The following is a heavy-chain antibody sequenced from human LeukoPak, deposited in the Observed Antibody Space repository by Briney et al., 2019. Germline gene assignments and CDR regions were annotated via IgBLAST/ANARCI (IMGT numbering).Heavy chain of an antibody. J-gene: IGHJ4*02. CDR2: IYYSGST. V-gene: IGHV4-39*01. D-gene: IGHD3-10*01. CDR3: ARRYYGSGREGKDY. Sequence: SETLSLTCTVSGGSISSSSYYWGWIRQPPGKGLEWIGSIYYSGSTYYNPSLKSRATISVDTSKNQFSLKLSSVTAADTAVYYCARRYYGSGREGKDYWGQGTLVTVSS. CDR1: GGSISSSSYY.